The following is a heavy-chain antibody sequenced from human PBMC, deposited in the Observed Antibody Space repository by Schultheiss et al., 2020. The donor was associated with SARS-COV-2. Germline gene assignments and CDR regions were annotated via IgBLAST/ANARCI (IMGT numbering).Heavy chain of an antibody. CDR2: IYYSGST. CDR3: ARAVVVPAARGYYYYMDV. J-gene: IGHJ6*03. V-gene: IGHV4-34*09. D-gene: IGHD2-2*01. Sequence: SETLSLTCAVYGGSFSGYYWSWIRQPPGKGLEWIGYIYYSGSTYYNPSLKSLVTISVDTSKNQFSLKLSSVTAADTAVYYCARAVVVPAARGYYYYMDVWGKGTTVTVSS. CDR1: GGSFSGYY.